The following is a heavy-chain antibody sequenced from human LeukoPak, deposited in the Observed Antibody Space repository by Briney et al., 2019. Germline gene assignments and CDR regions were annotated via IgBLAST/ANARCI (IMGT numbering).Heavy chain of an antibody. V-gene: IGHV3-23*01. CDR2: ISGSGGST. D-gene: IGHD3-22*01. CDR1: GFTFSSYA. Sequence: GGSLRLSCAASGFTFSSYAMSWVRQAPGKGLEWVSAISGSGGSTYYADSVKGRLTISRDNSKNTLYLQMNSLRAEDTAVYYCANGYYYDSSGYYAHDYWGQGTLVTVSS. J-gene: IGHJ4*02. CDR3: ANGYYYDSSGYYAHDY.